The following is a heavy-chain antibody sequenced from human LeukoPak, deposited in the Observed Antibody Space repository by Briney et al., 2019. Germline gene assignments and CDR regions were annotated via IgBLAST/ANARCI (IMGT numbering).Heavy chain of an antibody. CDR2: ISYDGSNK. Sequence: PGGSLRLSCAASGFTFSSYAMHWVRQAPGKGLEWVAVISYDGSNKYYADSVKGRFTISRDNSKNTLYLQMNSLRAEDPAVYYCARVQLERLIDYWGQGTLVTVSS. CDR1: GFTFSSYA. D-gene: IGHD1-1*01. J-gene: IGHJ4*02. CDR3: ARVQLERLIDY. V-gene: IGHV3-30*04.